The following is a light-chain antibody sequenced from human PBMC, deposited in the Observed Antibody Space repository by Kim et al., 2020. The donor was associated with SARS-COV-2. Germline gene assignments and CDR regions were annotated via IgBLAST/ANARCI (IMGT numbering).Light chain of an antibody. Sequence: VAIGQKARNNCGGNDMERENVPCYQQKTGQGPVLVIYRDSNRPSGIPEQFSGSNSGNTASLTISRAQTGDEADYYCHVWDSGSHVVFGGGTKLTVL. CDR1: DMEREN. V-gene: IGLV3-9*01. J-gene: IGLJ2*01. CDR3: HVWDSGSHVV. CDR2: RDS.